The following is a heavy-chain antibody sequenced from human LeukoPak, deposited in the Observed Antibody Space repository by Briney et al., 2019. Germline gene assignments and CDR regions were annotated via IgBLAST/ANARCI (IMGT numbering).Heavy chain of an antibody. CDR3: ARETTTQVAASWFDP. Sequence: SETLSLTCAVYGGSFSGYYWSWIRQPPGKGLEWIGYIYYSGSTYYNPSLKSRVTISVDTSKNQFSLKLSSVTAADTAVYYCARETTTQVAASWFDPWGQGTLVTVSS. CDR2: IYYSGST. V-gene: IGHV4-30-4*08. D-gene: IGHD5-12*01. CDR1: GGSFSGYY. J-gene: IGHJ5*02.